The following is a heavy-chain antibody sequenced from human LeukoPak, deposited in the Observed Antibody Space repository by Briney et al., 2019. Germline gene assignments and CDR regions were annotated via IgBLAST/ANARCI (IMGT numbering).Heavy chain of an antibody. Sequence: SETLSLTCAVYGGSFSGYYWSWIRQPPGKGLEWIGEINHSGSTNYNPSLKSRVTISVDTSKSQFSLKLSSVTAADTAVYYCARQRMHSSSWYGDYYYYYMDVWGKGTTVTVSS. CDR2: INHSGST. V-gene: IGHV4-34*01. D-gene: IGHD6-13*01. CDR1: GGSFSGYY. CDR3: ARQRMHSSSWYGDYYYYYMDV. J-gene: IGHJ6*03.